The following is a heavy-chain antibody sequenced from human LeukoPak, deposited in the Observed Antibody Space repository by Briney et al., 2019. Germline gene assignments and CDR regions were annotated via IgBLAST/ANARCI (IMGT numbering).Heavy chain of an antibody. Sequence: GGSLRLSCAASGFTFSSYWMSWVRQVQGKGLEWVANIKQDGSEKYYVDSVKGRFTISRDNAKNSLYLQMSNLRAEDTAVYFCARGGGLDVWGQGATVTVSS. V-gene: IGHV3-7*03. CDR2: IKQDGSEK. CDR1: GFTFSSYW. D-gene: IGHD3-16*01. J-gene: IGHJ6*02. CDR3: ARGGGLDV.